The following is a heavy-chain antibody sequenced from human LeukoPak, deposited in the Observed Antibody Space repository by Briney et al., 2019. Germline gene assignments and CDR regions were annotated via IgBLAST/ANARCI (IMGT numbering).Heavy chain of an antibody. CDR2: MSPNSGDT. J-gene: IGHJ4*02. CDR1: GYTFTSYD. V-gene: IGHV1-8*01. CDR3: ARGGYCSSTSCRRDDY. Sequence: ASVKVSCKASGYTFTSYDFNWVRQATGQRPEWMGWMSPNSGDTGYAQKFQDRVTMTRNTSISTAYMELSSLRSDDTAVYYCARGGYCSSTSCRRDDYWGQGTLVTVSS. D-gene: IGHD2-2*01.